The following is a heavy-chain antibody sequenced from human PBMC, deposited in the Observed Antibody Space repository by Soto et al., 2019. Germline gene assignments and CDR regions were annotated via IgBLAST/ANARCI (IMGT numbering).Heavy chain of an antibody. CDR3: ARGRTFYDGSGYYSP. Sequence: QVQLVQSGAEVKKPGASVKVSCKASGYTFTSYDINWVRQDTGQGLEWMGWMNPNSGNTGYAQKFQGIVTMTRNTSISTAYMELSSLRSEDTAVYYCARGRTFYDGSGYYSPWGQGTLVTVSS. J-gene: IGHJ5*02. CDR1: GYTFTSYD. CDR2: MNPNSGNT. D-gene: IGHD3-22*01. V-gene: IGHV1-8*01.